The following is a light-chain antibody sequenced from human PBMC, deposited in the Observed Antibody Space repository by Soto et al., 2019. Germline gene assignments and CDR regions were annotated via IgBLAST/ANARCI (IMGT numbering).Light chain of an antibody. CDR2: DVS. V-gene: IGLV2-14*01. J-gene: IGLJ2*01. CDR3: SSYTSSSTLGVV. CDR1: SSDVGGYNY. Sequence: QYALTKPASVSGSPGQSITISCTGTSSDVGGYNYVSWYQQHPGKAPKLMIYDVSNRPSGVSNRFSGSKSGNTASLTISGLQAEDEADYYCSSYTSSSTLGVVFGGGTKLTVL.